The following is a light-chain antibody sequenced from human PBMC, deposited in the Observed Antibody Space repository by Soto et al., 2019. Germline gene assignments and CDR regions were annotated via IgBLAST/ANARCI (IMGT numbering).Light chain of an antibody. V-gene: IGKV2D-29*01. CDR3: LQTVQLPLT. J-gene: IGKJ4*01. Sequence: DIVLTQTPLSLSVTPGQPASISCKSSQSLLHSDGKTYLYWYLQRPGQPPQLLIYEISNRLSGVSDRVSGSGSGTDFTLRISRVEAEDVGVYYCLQTVQLPLTFGGGTKVEIK. CDR2: EIS. CDR1: QSLLHSDGKTY.